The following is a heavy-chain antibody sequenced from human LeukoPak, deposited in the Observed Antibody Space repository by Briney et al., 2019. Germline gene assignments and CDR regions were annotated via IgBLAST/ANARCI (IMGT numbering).Heavy chain of an antibody. J-gene: IGHJ4*02. CDR3: ARDRLMAAAKFTVDY. D-gene: IGHD6-13*01. Sequence: ASVKVSCKASGYPFTTYGITWVRQAPGQGLDWMGWISGYNGDTQYAQKFQGRVTLTTDPSTNVAYMEMRSLRSDDTAVYYCARDRLMAAAKFTVDYWGQGTLVTVAS. V-gene: IGHV1-18*01. CDR1: GYPFTTYG. CDR2: ISGYNGDT.